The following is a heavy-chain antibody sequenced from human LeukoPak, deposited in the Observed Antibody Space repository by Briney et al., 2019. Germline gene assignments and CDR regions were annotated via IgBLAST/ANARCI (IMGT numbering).Heavy chain of an antibody. CDR3: AKDYSTSRDYMDV. J-gene: IGHJ6*03. CDR1: GFTFDDYA. V-gene: IGHV3-43D*03. D-gene: IGHD2-2*01. CDR2: ISWDVGST. Sequence: GGSLRLSCAASGFTFDDYAMHWVRQAPGKGLEWVSLISWDVGSTYYSYSVKGRFTISRDNSKNSLYLQMNSLSAEDTALYYCAKDYSTSRDYMDVWGKGTTVTVSS.